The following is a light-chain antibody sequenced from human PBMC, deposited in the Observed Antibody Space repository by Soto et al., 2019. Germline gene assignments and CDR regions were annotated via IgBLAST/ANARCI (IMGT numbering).Light chain of an antibody. V-gene: IGLV1-47*02. CDR1: SSNIGSNY. Sequence: QSALTQPPSASGTPGQRVTISCSGSSSNIGSNYVYWYQQLPGTAPKLLIQRNNQRPSGVPDQFSGSKSGASASLAISGLRSADEANYYCAAWDDSLSGPVFGGGTQLTV. CDR3: AAWDDSLSGPV. CDR2: RNN. J-gene: IGLJ3*02.